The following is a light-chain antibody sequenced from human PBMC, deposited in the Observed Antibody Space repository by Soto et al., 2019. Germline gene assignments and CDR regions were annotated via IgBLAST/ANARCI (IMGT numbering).Light chain of an antibody. CDR2: HAS. Sequence: ERVVTQSPGTLSVSPGGRSTLSCMASQSVSSYLLWYQQKAGQAPRLLIYHASNRATGIPARFSGSGSETDFTLTVSSLEPEDFELYYCQHRMNWPLTFGQGTRLEIK. V-gene: IGKV3-11*01. J-gene: IGKJ5*01. CDR3: QHRMNWPLT. CDR1: QSVSSY.